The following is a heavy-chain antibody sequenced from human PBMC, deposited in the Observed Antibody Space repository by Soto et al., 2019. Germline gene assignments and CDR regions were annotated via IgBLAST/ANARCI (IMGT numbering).Heavy chain of an antibody. D-gene: IGHD6-6*01. CDR3: ANGIGSSSSRIRLSGGINWFDP. Sequence: GGSLRLSCAASGFTFSSYAMSWVRQAPGKGLEWVSAISGSGGSTYYADSVKGRFTISRDNSKNTLYLQMNSLRAEDTAVYYCANGIGSSSSRIRLSGGINWFDPWGQGTLVTVSS. CDR1: GFTFSSYA. V-gene: IGHV3-23*01. J-gene: IGHJ5*02. CDR2: ISGSGGST.